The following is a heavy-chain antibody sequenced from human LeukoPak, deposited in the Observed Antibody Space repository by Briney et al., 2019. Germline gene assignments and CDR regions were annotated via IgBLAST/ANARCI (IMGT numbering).Heavy chain of an antibody. D-gene: IGHD3-10*01. J-gene: IGHJ5*02. CDR2: INHSGST. V-gene: IGHV4-34*01. Sequence: ETLSLTCAVYGGSFSGYYWSWIRQPPGKGLEWIGEINHSGSTNYNPSLKSRVTISVDTSKNQFSLKLSSVTAADTAVYYCARRLYYYGSGRSNWFDPWGQGTLVTVSS. CDR3: ARRLYYYGSGRSNWFDP. CDR1: GGSFSGYY.